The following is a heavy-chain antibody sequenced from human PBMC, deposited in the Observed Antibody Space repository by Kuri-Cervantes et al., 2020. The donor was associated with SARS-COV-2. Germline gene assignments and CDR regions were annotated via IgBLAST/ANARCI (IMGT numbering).Heavy chain of an antibody. D-gene: IGHD2-21*02. J-gene: IGHJ6*02. Sequence: ASVKVSCKASGYTFTSYYMHWVRQAPGQGLEWMGIINPSGGSTSYAQKFQGRVTMTRDTSTSTVYMELSSLRSEDTAVYYCARVQRGDSYYYGMDVWGQGTTVTVSS. CDR1: GYTFTSYY. CDR3: ARVQRGDSYYYGMDV. V-gene: IGHV1-46*01. CDR2: INPSGGST.